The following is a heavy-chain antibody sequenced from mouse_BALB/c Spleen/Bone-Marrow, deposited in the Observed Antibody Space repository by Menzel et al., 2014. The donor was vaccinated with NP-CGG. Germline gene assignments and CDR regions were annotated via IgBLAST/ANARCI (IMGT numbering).Heavy chain of an antibody. CDR3: GRDRIYDIHWYFVF. D-gene: IGHD1-1*01. J-gene: IGHJ1*01. V-gene: IGHV7-3*02. CDR1: GFPFTDYH. Sequence: EAKLEESGGGSAQPGGSLLLSCACTGFPFTDYHMSWVRQPPGKALEWLVFIRNKANVYTTEYSASVKGRFTISRDNSQSIRSLQMNILRTENSATYYCGRDRIYDIHWYFVFWGEGTTVTISS. CDR2: IRNKANVYTT.